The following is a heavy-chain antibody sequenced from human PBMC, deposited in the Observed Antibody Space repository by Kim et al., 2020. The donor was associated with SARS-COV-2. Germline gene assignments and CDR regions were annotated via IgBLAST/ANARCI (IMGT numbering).Heavy chain of an antibody. CDR2: MSPHSGNT. CDR3: ARAIKHRQYYEIDY. V-gene: IGHV1-8*01. Sequence: ASVKVSCKTSGYTFTNYDINWVRQATGQGLEWMGWMSPHSGNTAYAQKFQGRVTMTRNTSISTAYVELSSLRSEDTAVYFCARAIKHRQYYEIDYWGQGTLVTVSS. CDR1: GYTFTNYD. D-gene: IGHD3-3*01. J-gene: IGHJ4*02.